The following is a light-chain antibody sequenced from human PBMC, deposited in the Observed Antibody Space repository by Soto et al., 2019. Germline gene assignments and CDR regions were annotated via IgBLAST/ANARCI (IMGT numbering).Light chain of an antibody. CDR2: AAY. Sequence: DIQMTQSPSSLSASIGDRVTITCRASQSITDYLNWYQQKPGKAPKLLIYAAYSLQSGVPSRFSGSGSGTDFSLTISSLQPEDSATYYCQRSYSSPVTFGQGTKVDIK. J-gene: IGKJ2*01. V-gene: IGKV1-39*01. CDR3: QRSYSSPVT. CDR1: QSITDY.